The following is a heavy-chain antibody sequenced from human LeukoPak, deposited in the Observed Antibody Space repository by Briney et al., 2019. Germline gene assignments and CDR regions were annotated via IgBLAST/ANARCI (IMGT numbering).Heavy chain of an antibody. CDR3: ARDLFRDYYDSSGYYRVPDY. Sequence: GASVKVSCKASGYTFTGYYMHLVRQAPGQGLEWMGWINPNSGGTNYAQKFQGRVTMTRDTSISTAYMELSRLRSDDTAVYYCARDLFRDYYDSSGYYRVPDYWGQGTLVTVSS. V-gene: IGHV1-2*02. J-gene: IGHJ4*02. D-gene: IGHD3-22*01. CDR2: INPNSGGT. CDR1: GYTFTGYY.